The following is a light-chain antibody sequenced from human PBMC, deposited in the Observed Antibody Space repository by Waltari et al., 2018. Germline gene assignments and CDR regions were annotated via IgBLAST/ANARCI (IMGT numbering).Light chain of an antibody. CDR2: WAS. Sequence: DIVMTQSPDSLAVSLGERATINCTSSHSVFWSSKNKNCLAWYQQKPRQPPKLLIYWASTRESGVPDRFSGSGSGTDFTLTISSLQAEDVAVYYCQQYCDTPRTFGQGTKVEIK. V-gene: IGKV4-1*01. CDR1: HSVFWSSKNKNC. CDR3: QQYCDTPRT. J-gene: IGKJ1*01.